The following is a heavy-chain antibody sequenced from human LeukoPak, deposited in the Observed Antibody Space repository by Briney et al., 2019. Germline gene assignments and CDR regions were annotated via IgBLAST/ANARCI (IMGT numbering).Heavy chain of an antibody. CDR1: GFTFSSYA. J-gene: IGHJ4*02. D-gene: IGHD1-14*01. Sequence: GGTLRLFCAASGFTFSSYAIHWVRQAPGKGLERVAFISYDGGDKRYAEYVKGRITISRDNARKTLYLQMHSLGPEDTAIYYCARDLSERYSIDYWGQGTMVTVSS. CDR2: ISYDGGDK. V-gene: IGHV3-30-3*01. CDR3: ARDLSERYSIDY.